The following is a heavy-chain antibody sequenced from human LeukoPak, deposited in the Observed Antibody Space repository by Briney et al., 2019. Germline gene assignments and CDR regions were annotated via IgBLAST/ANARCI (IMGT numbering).Heavy chain of an antibody. CDR2: IYPGDSDT. V-gene: IGHV5-51*01. CDR1: GYSFTTYW. Sequence: GESLKISCKGSGYSFTTYWIGWVRQMPGKGLEWMGIIYPGDSDTRYSPTFQGQVTISADKSISPAYLQWSSLKASDTAMYYCARQGGSYGNAFDIWGQGTMVTVSS. J-gene: IGHJ3*02. CDR3: ARQGGSYGNAFDI. D-gene: IGHD1-26*01.